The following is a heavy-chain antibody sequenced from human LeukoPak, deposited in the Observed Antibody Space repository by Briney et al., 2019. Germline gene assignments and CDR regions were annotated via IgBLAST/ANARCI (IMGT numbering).Heavy chain of an antibody. CDR3: ARHSSGWDIDY. V-gene: IGHV1-46*01. D-gene: IGHD6-19*01. CDR1: GYTFTIYY. CDR2: INPSGGST. Sequence: ASVKVSCKASGYTFTIYYMHWVRQAPGQGLEWMGIINPSGGSTSYAQKFQGRVTMTRDTSTSTVYMELSSLRSEDTAVYYCARHSSGWDIDYWGQGTLVTVSS. J-gene: IGHJ4*02.